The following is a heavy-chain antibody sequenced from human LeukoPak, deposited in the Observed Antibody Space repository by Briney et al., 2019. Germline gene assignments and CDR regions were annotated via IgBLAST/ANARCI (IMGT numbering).Heavy chain of an antibody. CDR1: GGSISSSSYY. J-gene: IGHJ3*02. CDR3: ARDGNYGDSGLDGFDI. D-gene: IGHD4-17*01. V-gene: IGHV4-39*02. CDR2: IYYSGST. Sequence: SETLSLTRTVSGGSISSSSYYWGWIRQPPGKGLEWIGSIYYSGSTYYNPSLKSRVTISVDTSKNQFSLKLSSVTAADTAVYYCARDGNYGDSGLDGFDIWGQGTMVTVSS.